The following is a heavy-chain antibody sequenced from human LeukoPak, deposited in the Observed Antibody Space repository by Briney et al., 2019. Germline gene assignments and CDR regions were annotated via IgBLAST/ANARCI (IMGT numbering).Heavy chain of an antibody. J-gene: IGHJ4*02. CDR1: GYTFTSYG. Sequence: ASVKVSCKASGYTFTSYGINWVRQAPGQGLEWMGWISAYNGNTNYAQKLQGRVTMTTDTSTSTVYMELSSLRSEDTAVYYCARERRGYYDSSGFDYWGQGTLVTVSS. CDR3: ARERRGYYDSSGFDY. V-gene: IGHV1-18*01. D-gene: IGHD3-22*01. CDR2: ISAYNGNT.